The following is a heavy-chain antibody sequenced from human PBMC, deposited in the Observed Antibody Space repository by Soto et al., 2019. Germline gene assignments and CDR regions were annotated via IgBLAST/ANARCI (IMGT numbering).Heavy chain of an antibody. CDR3: ARRPADYGDYSNYYYGMDV. V-gene: IGHV5-51*01. Sequence: GESLKISCMGSGYTFDNYWIGWVRKIPWKGLEWMGIIYPGDFDTRYSPSFQGHVTMSVDKSINTAYLQWSSLETSDTAMYFCARRPADYGDYSNYYYGMDVWGQGTTVTVSS. CDR1: GYTFDNYW. CDR2: IYPGDFDT. J-gene: IGHJ6*02. D-gene: IGHD4-17*01.